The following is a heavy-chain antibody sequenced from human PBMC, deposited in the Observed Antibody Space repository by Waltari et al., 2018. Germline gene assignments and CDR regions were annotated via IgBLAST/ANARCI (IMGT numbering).Heavy chain of an antibody. CDR3: AKDLEYGGNSNDY. CDR2: LSGSGSLT. Sequence: EVQLLESGGGLVQPGGSLRLSCAASGFTFTSYAMSWVRRAPGKGLEWVSTLSGSGSLTYSADSVRGRFIISRDNSKNTLYLQMNSLRAEDTAIYYCAKDLEYGGNSNDYWGQGTLVTVSS. D-gene: IGHD2-21*02. J-gene: IGHJ4*02. V-gene: IGHV3-23*01. CDR1: GFTFTSYA.